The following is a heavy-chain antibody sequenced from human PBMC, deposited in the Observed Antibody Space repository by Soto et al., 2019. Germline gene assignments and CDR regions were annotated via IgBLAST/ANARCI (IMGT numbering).Heavy chain of an antibody. CDR2: LHSGGST. Sequence: EVQLVETGGGLIQPGGSLRLSCAASWLTVSSNYMHWVRQAPGKGLEWVSVLHSGGSTHYAGSVKGRFISSRDNSKNRLYLQMNTVRAEDTAVYYCARDRPGDAGDAFDIWGHGTMVPVSS. CDR1: WLTVSSNY. D-gene: IGHD3-10*01. J-gene: IGHJ3*02. CDR3: ARDRPGDAGDAFDI. V-gene: IGHV3-53*02.